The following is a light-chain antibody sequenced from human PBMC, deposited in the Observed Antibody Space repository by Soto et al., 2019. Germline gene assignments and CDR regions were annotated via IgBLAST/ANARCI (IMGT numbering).Light chain of an antibody. CDR1: SSDVGGYNY. Sequence: QSALTQPASVSESPGQSITISCTGTSSDVGGYNYVSWYQHHPGRAPKLMIYDVNNRPSGVSNRFSGSKSGNTASLTISGLQAEDEADYYCSSYTSSNTLVFGGGTQLTVL. V-gene: IGLV2-14*01. CDR2: DVN. J-gene: IGLJ2*01. CDR3: SSYTSSNTLV.